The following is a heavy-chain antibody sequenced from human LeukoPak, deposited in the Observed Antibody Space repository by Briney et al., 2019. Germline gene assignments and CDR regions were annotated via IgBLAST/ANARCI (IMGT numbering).Heavy chain of an antibody. CDR2: MDPNSGDT. Sequence: GASVKVSCKGSGYNFSVYYMHWVRQAPGQGLEWMGWMDPNSGDTIYAPKFQGRVSMTRDTSITTAYMELSSLTFDDSATYYCATRGGLTPNTLAMWGHGTMVTVSS. V-gene: IGHV1-2*02. J-gene: IGHJ3*01. D-gene: IGHD2-15*01. CDR1: GYNFSVYY. CDR3: ATRGGLTPNTLAM.